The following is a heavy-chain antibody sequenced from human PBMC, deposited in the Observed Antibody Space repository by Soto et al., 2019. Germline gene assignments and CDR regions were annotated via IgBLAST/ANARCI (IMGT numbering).Heavy chain of an antibody. CDR3: ARDPLDYSNYYYYYYMHV. D-gene: IGHD4-4*01. J-gene: IGHJ6*03. Sequence: GASVKVSCKASGYTFTSYAMHWVRQAPGQRLEWMGWINAGNGNTKYSQKFQGRVTITRDTSASTAYMELSSLRSEDTAVYYCARDPLDYSNYYYYYYMHVWGKGTTVTVSS. CDR1: GYTFTSYA. CDR2: INAGNGNT. V-gene: IGHV1-3*01.